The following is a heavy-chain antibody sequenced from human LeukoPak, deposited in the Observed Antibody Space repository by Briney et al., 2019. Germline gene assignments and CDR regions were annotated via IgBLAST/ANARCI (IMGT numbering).Heavy chain of an antibody. J-gene: IGHJ3*02. CDR1: GYTFTSYY. CDR3: ARNIAAAGTIVDAFDI. Sequence: ASVKVSCKASGYTFTSYYMHWVRQAPGQGLEWMGIINPSGGSTSYAQKFQGRVTMTRDTSTSTVYMELSSLRSEDTAVYYCARNIAAAGTIVDAFDIWGQGTMVTVSS. CDR2: INPSGGST. D-gene: IGHD6-13*01. V-gene: IGHV1-46*01.